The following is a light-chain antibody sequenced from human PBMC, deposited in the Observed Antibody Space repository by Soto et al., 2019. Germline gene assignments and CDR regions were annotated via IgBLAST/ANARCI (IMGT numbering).Light chain of an antibody. CDR2: SNS. J-gene: IGLJ3*02. CDR3: AAWDDSLTGWV. CDR1: SSNIGSNT. Sequence: QSMLTQPPSTSGTPGQRVIISCSGSSSNIGSNTVSWYQQLPGTAPKLLIYSNSQRPSGVPDRFSGSKSGTSASLAIRGLQSEDEADYYCAAWDDSLTGWVFGGGTKLTVL. V-gene: IGLV1-44*01.